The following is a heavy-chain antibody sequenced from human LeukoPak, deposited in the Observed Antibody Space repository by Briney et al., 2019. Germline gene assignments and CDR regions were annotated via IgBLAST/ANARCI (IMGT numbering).Heavy chain of an antibody. CDR2: ISGSGGST. CDR1: GFAFSSYA. Sequence: EGSLRLSCAASGFAFSSYAMSWVRQAPGKGLEWVSAISGSGGSTYYADPVKGRFTISRDNSKNTLYLQMNSLRAEDTAVYYCATGKKQWLVRVHFDYWGQGTLVTVSS. D-gene: IGHD6-19*01. V-gene: IGHV3-23*01. CDR3: ATGKKQWLVRVHFDY. J-gene: IGHJ4*02.